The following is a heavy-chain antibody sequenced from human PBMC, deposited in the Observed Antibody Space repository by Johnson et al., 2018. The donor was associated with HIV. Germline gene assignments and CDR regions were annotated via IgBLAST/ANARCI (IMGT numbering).Heavy chain of an antibody. CDR3: ARVGGINDYGDPGDAFDI. V-gene: IGHV3-20*04. D-gene: IGHD4-17*01. Sequence: EKLVESGGGVVQPGGSLRLSCAASGFTFDDYGMSWVRQAPGKGLEWVSGINWNGGSTGYADSVKGRFTISRDNAKNSLYLQMNSLRAEDTALYYCARVGGINDYGDPGDAFDIWGQGTMVTVSS. CDR1: GFTFDDYG. J-gene: IGHJ3*02. CDR2: INWNGGST.